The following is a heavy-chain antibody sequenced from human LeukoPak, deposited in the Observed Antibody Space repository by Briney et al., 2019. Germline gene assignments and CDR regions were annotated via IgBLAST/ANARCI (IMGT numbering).Heavy chain of an antibody. J-gene: IGHJ4*02. CDR2: ISSGASTM. CDR3: ALLAVASDFDY. D-gene: IGHD6-19*01. Sequence: GGSLRLSCAASGFMFRSFEMYWVRQAPGKGLEWVAYISSGASTMYYADSVKGRFTISRDDAKNSLFLQTNSLRAEDTAIYYCALLAVASDFDYWGQGTLVTVSS. CDR1: GFMFRSFE. V-gene: IGHV3-48*03.